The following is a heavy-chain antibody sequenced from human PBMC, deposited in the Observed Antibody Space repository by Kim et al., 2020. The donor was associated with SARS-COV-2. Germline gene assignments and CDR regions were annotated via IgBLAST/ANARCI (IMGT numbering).Heavy chain of an antibody. CDR3: AKDATRHYASGSYFDY. Sequence: DSVKGRFTSSRDKSKDILYLQMNSLGTEDTALYCCAKDATRHYASGSYFDYWGQGTLVTVSS. J-gene: IGHJ4*02. V-gene: IGHV3-43*01. D-gene: IGHD3-10*01.